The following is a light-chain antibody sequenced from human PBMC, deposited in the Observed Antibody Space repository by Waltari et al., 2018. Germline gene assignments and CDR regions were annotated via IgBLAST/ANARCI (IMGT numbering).Light chain of an antibody. Sequence: SYVLTQPPSVSVAPGQTARITCGGNNIGSKSVHWYQQKPGQAPVLVVYDDSARPSGSPGGFAGSNAGNTATRTISRVEAGDEADYYCQVWDSSSDRVVCGGGTKLTVL. V-gene: IGLV3-21*02. CDR1: NIGSKS. J-gene: IGLJ2*01. CDR3: QVWDSSSDRVV. CDR2: DDS.